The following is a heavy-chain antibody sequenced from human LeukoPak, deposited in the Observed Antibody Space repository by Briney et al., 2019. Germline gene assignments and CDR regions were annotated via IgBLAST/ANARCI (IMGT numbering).Heavy chain of an antibody. CDR2: IYPGDSDT. CDR3: VLAQGGDYYYYYMDV. V-gene: IGHV5-51*01. D-gene: IGHD3-16*01. J-gene: IGHJ6*03. CDR1: GYSFTSYW. Sequence: GESLKISCKGSGYSFTSYWIGWVRQMPGKGLEWMGIIYPGDSDTRYSPSFQGQVTISADKSISTAYLQWSSLKASDTAMYYCVLAQGGDYYYYYMDVWGKGTTVTVSS.